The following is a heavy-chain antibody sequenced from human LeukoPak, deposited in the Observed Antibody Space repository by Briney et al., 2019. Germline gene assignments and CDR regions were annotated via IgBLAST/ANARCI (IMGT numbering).Heavy chain of an antibody. CDR3: AKDHDFWSGYSDY. V-gene: IGHV3-48*03. CDR1: GFTFSSYE. D-gene: IGHD3-3*01. CDR2: IRDSGSTI. J-gene: IGHJ4*02. Sequence: PGGSRRLSCAASGFTFSSYEINWVRQTPGKALEWLSHIRDSGSTIYYAKSVQGRFTISRDNSKNTLYLQMNSLRAEDTAVYYCAKDHDFWSGYSDYWGQGTLVTVSS.